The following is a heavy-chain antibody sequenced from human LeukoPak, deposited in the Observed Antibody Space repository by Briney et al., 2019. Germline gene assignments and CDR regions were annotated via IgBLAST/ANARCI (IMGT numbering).Heavy chain of an antibody. Sequence: SETLSLTCTVSGGSISSYYWSWIRQPPGKGLEWIGYIYYSGSTNYNPSLKSRVTISVDTSKNQFSLKLSSVTAADTAVYYCVRDKSRSIYYYYGMDVWGQGTTVTVSS. V-gene: IGHV4-59*01. CDR3: VRDKSRSIYYYYGMDV. J-gene: IGHJ6*02. CDR2: IYYSGST. D-gene: IGHD2-2*01. CDR1: GGSISSYY.